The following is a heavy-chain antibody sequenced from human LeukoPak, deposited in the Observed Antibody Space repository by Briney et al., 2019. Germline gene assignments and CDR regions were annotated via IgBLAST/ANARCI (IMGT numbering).Heavy chain of an antibody. J-gene: IGHJ4*02. CDR2: ISSSSSYT. V-gene: IGHV3-11*05. D-gene: IGHD6-13*01. Sequence: GGSLRLSCAASGFTFSDYYMSWIRQAPGKGLEWVSYISSSSSYTNYADSVKGRFTISRDNSKNTLCLKMSSLRAEDTAVYYCAKASSSSWPYYFEYWGQGTLVTVSS. CDR3: AKASSSSWPYYFEY. CDR1: GFTFSDYY.